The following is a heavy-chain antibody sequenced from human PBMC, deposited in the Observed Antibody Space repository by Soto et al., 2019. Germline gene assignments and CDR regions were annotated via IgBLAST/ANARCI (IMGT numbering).Heavy chain of an antibody. V-gene: IGHV3-49*03. D-gene: IGHD3-22*01. CDR1: GFTFGDHA. Sequence: GWSLRLSCTASGFTFGDHAMNWFRQAPGKGLEWVGFIRSKAYGGTTDYAASVKGRFTISRDDSKSIAYLQMNSLKTEDTAVYYCEYDSSGYSYYFEYWGQGTLVTAS. CDR3: EYDSSGYSYYFEY. J-gene: IGHJ4*02. CDR2: IRSKAYGGTT.